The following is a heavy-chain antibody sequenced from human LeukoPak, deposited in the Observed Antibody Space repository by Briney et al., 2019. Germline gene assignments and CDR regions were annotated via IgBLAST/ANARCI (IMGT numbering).Heavy chain of an antibody. D-gene: IGHD5-24*01. CDR3: AKNRVRQNYADAFEI. J-gene: IGHJ3*02. Sequence: PGGSLRLSCAASGFTFSNYDMHWVRQAPGKGLEWVAFIRYDRSDKYYVDSVKGRFTISRDNSRNILYLQMNSLIVEDTAVYYCAKNRVRQNYADAFEIWGQGTMVRVSS. CDR1: GFTFSNYD. CDR2: IRYDRSDK. V-gene: IGHV3-30*02.